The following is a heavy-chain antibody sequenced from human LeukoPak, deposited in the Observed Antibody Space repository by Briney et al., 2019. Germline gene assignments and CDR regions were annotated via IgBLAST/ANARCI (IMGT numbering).Heavy chain of an antibody. CDR2: IIPIFGTA. CDR3: ARARYYNSSGYYGDY. Sequence: ASVKVSCKASGGXFSSYAMSWVRQAPGQGLEWMGGIIPIFGTANYAQKFQGRVTITADESTSTAYMELSSLRSEDTAVYYCARARYYNSSGYYGDYWGQGTLVTVSS. D-gene: IGHD3-22*01. V-gene: IGHV1-69*01. J-gene: IGHJ4*02. CDR1: GGXFSSYA.